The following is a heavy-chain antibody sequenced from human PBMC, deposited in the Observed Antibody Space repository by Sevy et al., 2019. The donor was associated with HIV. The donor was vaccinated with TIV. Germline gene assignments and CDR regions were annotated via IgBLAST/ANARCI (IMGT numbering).Heavy chain of an antibody. CDR1: GFTFSDYY. V-gene: IGHV3-11*04. J-gene: IGHJ4*01. CDR2: ISSSGSTI. CDR3: ASDVYYSDGSGYDFEH. Sequence: GESLKSSCAASGFTFSDYYMSWIRQAPGKGLEWISYISSSGSTIAYADSVKGRLTISRDNAWSSLFLQMNSLRPEDTAGYYCASDVYYSDGSGYDFEHWGHGTLVTVSS. D-gene: IGHD3-22*01.